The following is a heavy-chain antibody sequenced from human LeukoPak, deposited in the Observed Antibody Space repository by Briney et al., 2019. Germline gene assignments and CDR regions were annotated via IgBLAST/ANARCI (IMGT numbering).Heavy chain of an antibody. D-gene: IGHD7-27*01. V-gene: IGHV4-30-2*01. J-gene: IGHJ4*02. CDR1: GGSISSGSYS. Sequence: SQTLSLTCAVSGGSISSGSYSWSWIRQPPGKGLEWIGYIYPRGSTYYNPSLKSRVILSLDKSANRFSLNLSSVTAADTAVYYCARFSPRAMGNYLDFWGQGTSVTVSS. CDR3: ARFSPRAMGNYLDF. CDR2: IYPRGST.